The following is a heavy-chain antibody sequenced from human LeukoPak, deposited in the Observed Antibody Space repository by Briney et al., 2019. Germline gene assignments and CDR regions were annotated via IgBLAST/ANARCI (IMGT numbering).Heavy chain of an antibody. J-gene: IGHJ4*02. CDR3: VRNGYDSSGYHFCSDS. CDR2: IHHSGGT. CDR1: DGSFSDYN. Sequence: SETLSLTCAVYDGSFSDYNWSWIRQSPGKGLEWIGEIHHSGGTNYSPSLKSRITLSVDPSKNQLSLRLGSVTAADTAVYYCVRNGYDSSGYHFCSDSRGRGTLVTVSS. D-gene: IGHD3-22*01. V-gene: IGHV4-34*01.